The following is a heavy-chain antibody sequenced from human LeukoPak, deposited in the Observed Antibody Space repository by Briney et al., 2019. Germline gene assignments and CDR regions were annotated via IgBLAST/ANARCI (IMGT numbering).Heavy chain of an antibody. V-gene: IGHV3-23*01. Sequence: SGGSLRLSCAASGFTFSSYAMSWFRQAQGKGLEWVSAISGSGGSTYYADSVKGRFTISRDNSKNTLYLQMNSLRAEDTAVYYCAKRGKGYSIDYWGQGTLVTVSS. CDR3: AKRGKGYSIDY. D-gene: IGHD1-26*01. CDR1: GFTFSSYA. J-gene: IGHJ4*02. CDR2: ISGSGGST.